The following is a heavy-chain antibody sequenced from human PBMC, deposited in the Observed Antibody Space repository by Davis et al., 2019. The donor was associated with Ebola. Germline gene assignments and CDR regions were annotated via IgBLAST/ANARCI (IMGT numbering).Heavy chain of an antibody. D-gene: IGHD3-3*01. CDR3: ARGQFWSGYYMYYYYYGMDV. V-gene: IGHV3-7*03. Sequence: GGSLRLSCAASGFTFGPYAMTWVRQAPGKGLEWVANKKQDGSEKYYVDSVKGRFTISRDNAKNSLYLQMNSLRAEDTAVYYCARGQFWSGYYMYYYYYGMDVWGQGTTVTVSS. J-gene: IGHJ6*02. CDR2: KKQDGSEK. CDR1: GFTFGPYA.